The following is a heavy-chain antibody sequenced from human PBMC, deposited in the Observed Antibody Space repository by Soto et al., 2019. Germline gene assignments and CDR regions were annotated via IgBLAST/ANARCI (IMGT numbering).Heavy chain of an antibody. CDR2: IYQSGST. D-gene: IGHD3-22*01. CDR3: ARGSSYFEGSYYYMDV. V-gene: IGHV4-4*02. CDR1: GDSISSSNW. Sequence: QVQLQESGPGLVKPSGTLPLTCAVSGDSISSSNWWSWVRQTPGKGLEWIGEIYQSGSTNYNPSLKSRVTISIDKSKNQFSLKLSSVTAADTAVYYGARGSSYFEGSYYYMDVWGKGTTVTVSS. J-gene: IGHJ6*03.